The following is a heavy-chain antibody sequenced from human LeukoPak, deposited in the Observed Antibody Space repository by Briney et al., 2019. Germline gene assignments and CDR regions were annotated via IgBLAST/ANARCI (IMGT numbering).Heavy chain of an antibody. CDR3: AKDGPTVTIFGHFDY. D-gene: IGHD4-17*01. Sequence: KPGRSLRLSCAASGFTFSNYGMHWVRQAPGKGLEWVAVISYDGSNKYQADSVKGRFTISRDNSKNTLYLQMNSLRAEDTAVYYCAKDGPTVTIFGHFDYWGHGTPVTVSS. CDR1: GFTFSNYG. J-gene: IGHJ4*01. CDR2: ISYDGSNK. V-gene: IGHV3-30*18.